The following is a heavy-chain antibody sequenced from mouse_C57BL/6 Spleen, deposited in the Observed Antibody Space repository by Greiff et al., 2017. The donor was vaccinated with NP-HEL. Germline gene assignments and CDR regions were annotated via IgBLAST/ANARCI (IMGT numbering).Heavy chain of an antibody. CDR1: GFNIKDYY. D-gene: IGHD1-1*01. Sequence: VQLQQSGAELVKPGASVKLSCTASGFNIKDYYMHWVKQRTEQGLEWIGRIDPEDGETKYAQKFQGKATITADTSSNTAYLQLSSLTSEDTAVYYCALYYGSSYPYYYAMDYWGQGTSVTVSS. V-gene: IGHV14-2*01. CDR2: IDPEDGET. CDR3: ALYYGSSYPYYYAMDY. J-gene: IGHJ4*01.